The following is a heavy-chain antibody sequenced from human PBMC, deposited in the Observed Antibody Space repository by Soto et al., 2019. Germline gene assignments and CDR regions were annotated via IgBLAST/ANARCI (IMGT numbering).Heavy chain of an antibody. CDR3: ARDLAKGGGSAGFDY. CDR2: INPKSGGT. CDR1: GYTFTVYY. D-gene: IGHD1-26*01. Sequence: QVQLVQSGAEVKKPGASVNVSCKASGYTFTVYYMHWVRQAPGQGLEWMGWINPKSGGTMYPQKFQGRVTMPWDTSISTADMALTRLRSDDTAVYYCARDLAKGGGSAGFDYWGQGTLVTVSS. J-gene: IGHJ4*02. V-gene: IGHV1-2*02.